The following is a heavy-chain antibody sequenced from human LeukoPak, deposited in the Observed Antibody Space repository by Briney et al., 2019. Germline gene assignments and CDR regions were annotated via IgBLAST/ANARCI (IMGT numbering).Heavy chain of an antibody. D-gene: IGHD3-9*01. V-gene: IGHV3-23*01. CDR3: AKDGEYDILTGYPDY. J-gene: IGHJ4*02. CDR2: ISGSGGST. CDR1: GFTFSSYG. Sequence: GGSLRLSCAASGFTFSSYGMSWVRQAPGKGLEWVSAISGSGGSTYYADSVKGRFTISRDNSKNTLYLQMNSLRAEDTAVYYCAKDGEYDILTGYPDYWGQGTLVTVSS.